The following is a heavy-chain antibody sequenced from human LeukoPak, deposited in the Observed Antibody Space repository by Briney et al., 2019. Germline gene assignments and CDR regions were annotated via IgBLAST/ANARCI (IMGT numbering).Heavy chain of an antibody. J-gene: IGHJ4*02. Sequence: ETLSLTCTVSGGSISSGDYYWSWIRQPPGKGLEWIGYIHYNGITNYNPSLKSRVTMSLDTSKNQVSLKLNSVTAADTAVYYCARHISSGGTYAHFDYWGQGTLVTVSS. D-gene: IGHD1-26*01. CDR3: ARHISSGGTYAHFDY. CDR1: GGSISSGDYY. V-gene: IGHV4-61*08. CDR2: IHYNGIT.